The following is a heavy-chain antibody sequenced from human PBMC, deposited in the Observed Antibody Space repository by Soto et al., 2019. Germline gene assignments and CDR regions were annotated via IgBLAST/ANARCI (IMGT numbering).Heavy chain of an antibody. CDR2: IYWDDGK. D-gene: IGHD4-17*01. Sequence: QITLKESGPTLVKPTQTLTLTCTFSGFSLRTRGVGVGWIRQPPGKALEWLALIYWDDGKRYSPSLKSRLTITNDASKNQVVLRMTNMDPVDTATYYCAHLTTGGFYFDYCGQGTLVTVSS. CDR1: GFSLRTRGVG. V-gene: IGHV2-5*02. J-gene: IGHJ4*02. CDR3: AHLTTGGFYFDY.